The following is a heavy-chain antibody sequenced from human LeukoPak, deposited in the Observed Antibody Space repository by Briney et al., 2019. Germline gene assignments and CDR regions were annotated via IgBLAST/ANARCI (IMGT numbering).Heavy chain of an antibody. Sequence: GGSLRLSCAASGFTFSSYWMHWVRQAPGKGLVWVSRINSDGSSTSYADSVKGRITISRDNSKNTLYLQMNSLRAEDTAVYYCAKLTYGDYPFDYWGQGTLVTVSS. CDR3: AKLTYGDYPFDY. CDR1: GFTFSSYW. D-gene: IGHD4-17*01. CDR2: INSDGSST. J-gene: IGHJ4*02. V-gene: IGHV3-74*01.